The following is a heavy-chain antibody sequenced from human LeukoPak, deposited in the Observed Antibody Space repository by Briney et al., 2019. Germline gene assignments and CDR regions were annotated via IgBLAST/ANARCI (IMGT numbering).Heavy chain of an antibody. CDR3: ARFHTSGYYRHFDF. J-gene: IGHJ4*02. CDR1: GGSVSSGSYY. D-gene: IGHD3-22*01. V-gene: IGHV4-61*01. Sequence: SETLSLTCTVSGGSVSSGSYYWSWIRQPPGKGLEWIGYIYYSGSTYYNPSLKSRVTISVDTSKNQFSLKLSSVTAADTAVYYCARFHTSGYYRHFDFWGQGTLVTVSS. CDR2: IYYSGST.